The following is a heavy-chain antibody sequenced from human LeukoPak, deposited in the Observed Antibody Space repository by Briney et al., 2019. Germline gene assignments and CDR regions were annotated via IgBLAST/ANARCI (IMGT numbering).Heavy chain of an antibody. V-gene: IGHV3-21*01. D-gene: IGHD5-12*01. Sequence: GGSLRLSCAASGFTFSSYSMNWVRKAPGKGLEWVSSISSSSSYIYYADSVKGRFTISRDNAKNSLYLQMNSLRAEDTAVYYCASRGYSGYDDYYGMDVWGQGTTVTVSS. CDR1: GFTFSSYS. CDR2: ISSSSSYI. CDR3: ASRGYSGYDDYYGMDV. J-gene: IGHJ6*02.